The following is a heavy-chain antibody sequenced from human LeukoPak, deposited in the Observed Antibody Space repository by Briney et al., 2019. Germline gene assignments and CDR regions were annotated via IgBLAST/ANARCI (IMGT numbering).Heavy chain of an antibody. V-gene: IGHV1-69*13. D-gene: IGHD3-10*01. J-gene: IGHJ6*02. CDR1: GGTFSSYA. CDR3: ARVGSGSYYPDDYYYYGMDV. CDR2: IIPIFGTA. Sequence: SVKVSCKASGGTFSSYAISWVRQAPGQGPEWMGGIIPIFGTANYAQKFQGRVTITADESTSTAYMELSSLRSEDTAVYYCARVGSGSYYPDDYYYYGMDVWGQGTTVTVSS.